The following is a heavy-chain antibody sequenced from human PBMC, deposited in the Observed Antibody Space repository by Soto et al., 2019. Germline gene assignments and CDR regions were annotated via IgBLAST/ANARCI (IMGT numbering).Heavy chain of an antibody. CDR3: ARLYDFWSGYRAYYYYGMDG. CDR1: GYTFTSYG. J-gene: IGHJ6*02. V-gene: IGHV1-18*01. CDR2: ISAYNGNT. D-gene: IGHD3-3*01. Sequence: ASVKVSCKASGYTFTSYGISWVRQAPGQVLEWMGWISAYNGNTNYAQRLQGRVTMTTDTSASTAYLELRSLRSDDTAVYYCARLYDFWSGYRAYYYYGMDGWGQGTTVTVS.